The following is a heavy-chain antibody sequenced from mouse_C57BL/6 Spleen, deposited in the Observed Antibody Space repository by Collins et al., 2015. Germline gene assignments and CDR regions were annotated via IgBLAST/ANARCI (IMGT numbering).Heavy chain of an antibody. J-gene: IGHJ4*01. CDR2: ISYSGST. CDR3: ARNDYDGYAMDS. Sequence: DVQLQESGPGLVKPSQSLSLTCTVTGFSITSDYAWNWIRQFPGNKLEWMGYISYSGSTYYNPSLKSRISITRGTSKNQFFLQLNSVTTEDTATYYCARNDYDGYAMDSWGQGTSVTVSS. D-gene: IGHD2-4*01. CDR1: GFSITSDYA. V-gene: IGHV3-2*02.